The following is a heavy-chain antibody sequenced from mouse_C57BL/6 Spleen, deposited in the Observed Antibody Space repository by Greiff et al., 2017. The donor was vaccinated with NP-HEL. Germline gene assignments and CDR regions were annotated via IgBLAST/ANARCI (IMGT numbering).Heavy chain of an antibody. CDR3: AREEGLRLRPCAY. J-gene: IGHJ3*01. D-gene: IGHD3-2*02. Sequence: QVQLQQSGAELVRPGASVKLSCQASGYTFTDYYINWVKQRHGQGLEWIARIYPGSGNTYYNEKFKGKATLTAEKSSSTAYMQLSSLTSEDSAVYFCAREEGLRLRPCAYWGQGTPVTVS. CDR2: IYPGSGNT. V-gene: IGHV1-76*01. CDR1: GYTFTDYY.